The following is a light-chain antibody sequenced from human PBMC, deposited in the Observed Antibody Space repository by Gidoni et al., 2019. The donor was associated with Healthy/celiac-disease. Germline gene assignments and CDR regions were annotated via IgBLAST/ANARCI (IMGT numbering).Light chain of an antibody. V-gene: IGKV2-28*01. J-gene: IGKJ3*01. CDR1: QSLLHSNGYNY. CDR2: LGS. Sequence: IVMTQSPLSLPVTPGEPASISCRSSQSLLHSNGYNYLDWYLQKPGQSPQLLIYLGSNRASGVPDRFSGSGSGTDFTLKISRVEAEDVGVYYCMQALQTPLFTFGPXTKVDIK. CDR3: MQALQTPLFT.